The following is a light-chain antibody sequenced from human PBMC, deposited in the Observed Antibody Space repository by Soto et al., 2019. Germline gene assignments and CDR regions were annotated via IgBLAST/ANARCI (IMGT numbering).Light chain of an antibody. CDR1: TPNIGAGYD. CDR2: GNS. V-gene: IGLV1-40*01. Sequence: QSVLTQPPSVSGAPGRRVTIACPGSTPNIGAGYDVHWYQQLPGTAPKLLIYGNSNRPSGVPDRFSGSKSGTSASLAITGLQAEDEADYYCQSYDSSLSGSVFGTGTKVTVL. J-gene: IGLJ1*01. CDR3: QSYDSSLSGSV.